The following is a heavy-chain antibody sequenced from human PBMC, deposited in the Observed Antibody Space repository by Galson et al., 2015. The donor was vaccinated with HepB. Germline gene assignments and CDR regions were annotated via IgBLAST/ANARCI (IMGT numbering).Heavy chain of an antibody. Sequence: TLSLTCTVSGGSISSGSYYWSWIRQPAGKGLEWIGRIHTTGSTNYNPSLKSRVTMSVDTSKNQFFLRLSSVTAADTAVYYCARDVRRVKKLRFLSWFDPWGQGTLVTVSS. V-gene: IGHV4-61*02. D-gene: IGHD3-3*01. CDR1: GGSISSGSYY. CDR2: IHTTGST. J-gene: IGHJ5*02. CDR3: ARDVRRVKKLRFLSWFDP.